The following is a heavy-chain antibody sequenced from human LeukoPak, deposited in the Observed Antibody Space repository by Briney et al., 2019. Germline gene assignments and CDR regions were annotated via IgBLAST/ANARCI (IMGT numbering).Heavy chain of an antibody. CDR3: AGYYYDTSGLFDY. D-gene: IGHD3-22*01. Sequence: PSETLSLTCAVYGGSFSGYYWSWIRQPPGKGLEWIGEINHSGSTNYNPSLKSRVTISVDTSKNQFSLKLSSVTAADTAVYYCAGYYYDTSGLFDYWGQGTLVTVSS. V-gene: IGHV4-34*01. CDR1: GGSFSGYY. J-gene: IGHJ4*02. CDR2: INHSGST.